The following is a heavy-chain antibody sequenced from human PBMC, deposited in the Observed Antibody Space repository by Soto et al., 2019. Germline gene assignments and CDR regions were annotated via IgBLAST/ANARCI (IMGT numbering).Heavy chain of an antibody. CDR2: IYPGDSDT. V-gene: IGHV5-51*01. Sequence: PGESLKISCMGSGYKVSTWHNFTSYWIAWVRQMPGKGLEWMGIIYPGDSDTRYSPSFQGQVTISADKSISTAYLQWSSLKASDTAMYYCARRDIAVADWFDPWGQGTLVTVSS. J-gene: IGHJ5*02. D-gene: IGHD6-19*01. CDR1: GYKVSTWHNFTSYW. CDR3: ARRDIAVADWFDP.